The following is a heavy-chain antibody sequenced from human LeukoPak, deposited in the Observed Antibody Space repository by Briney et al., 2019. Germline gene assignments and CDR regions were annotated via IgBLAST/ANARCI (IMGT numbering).Heavy chain of an antibody. J-gene: IGHJ4*02. CDR2: ISSSSSYI. CDR1: GFTFSSYR. V-gene: IGHV3-21*01. D-gene: IGHD6-19*01. Sequence: GGSLRLSCATSGFTFSSYRMTWVRQAPGKGLEWVSSISSSSSYIYYADSVKGRFTISRDNAKNSLYLQMNSLRAEDTAVYYCSRDPSGWYFFDYWGQGTLVTVSS. CDR3: SRDPSGWYFFDY.